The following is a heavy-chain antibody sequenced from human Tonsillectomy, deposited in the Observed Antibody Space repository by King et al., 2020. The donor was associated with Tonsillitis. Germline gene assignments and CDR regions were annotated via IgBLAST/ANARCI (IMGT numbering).Heavy chain of an antibody. V-gene: IGHV3-21*01. J-gene: IGHJ4*02. Sequence: QLVQSGGGLVKPGGSLRLSCAASGFTFSSYSMNWVRQAPGKGLEWVSSISSSSSYIYYADSLKGRFTISRDNAKNSLYLQMNSLRAEDTAVYYCARAQGGDTAMAYDYWGQGTLVTVSS. CDR3: ARAQGGDTAMAYDY. D-gene: IGHD5-18*01. CDR1: GFTFSSYS. CDR2: ISSSSSYI.